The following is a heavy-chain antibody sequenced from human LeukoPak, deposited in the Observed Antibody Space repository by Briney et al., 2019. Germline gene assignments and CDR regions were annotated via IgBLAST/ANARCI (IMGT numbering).Heavy chain of an antibody. D-gene: IGHD3-10*01. CDR2: INHSGST. CDR1: GGSFSGYY. J-gene: IGHJ5*02. V-gene: IGHV4-34*01. Sequence: SETLSLTCAVYGGSFSGYYWSWIRQPPGKGLEWIGEINHSGSTNYNPSLKSRVTISVDTSKNQFSLKLSSVTAADTAVYYCARGWRYYGSNWFDPWGQGTLVTVSS. CDR3: ARGWRYYGSNWFDP.